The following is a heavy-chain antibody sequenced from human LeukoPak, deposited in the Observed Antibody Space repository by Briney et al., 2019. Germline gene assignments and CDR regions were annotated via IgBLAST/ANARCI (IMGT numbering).Heavy chain of an antibody. J-gene: IGHJ4*02. V-gene: IGHV5-51*01. Sequence: GESLDISVKGPGYRLASKGSGGGGQMPGKGLEWMGIIYPGDSDTRYSPSFQGQVTISANKSINTASLQWSSLKASDTAMYSCPRRADATDYFVSCGQGTLVTVSS. CDR2: IYPGDSDT. D-gene: IGHD5-12*01. CDR1: GYRLASKG. CDR3: PRRADATDYFVS.